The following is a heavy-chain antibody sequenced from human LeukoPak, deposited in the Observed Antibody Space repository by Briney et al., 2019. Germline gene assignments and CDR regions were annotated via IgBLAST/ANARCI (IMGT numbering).Heavy chain of an antibody. V-gene: IGHV4-59*12. D-gene: IGHD6-25*01. CDR1: GGPISSYY. CDR3: TREATANSGGYYFDY. CDR2: IYYSGNT. Sequence: KPSETLSLTCTVSGGPISSYYWSWIRQPPGKGLEWIGYIYYSGNTNYNPSLKSRVTMSVDTSKNQFSLRLNFVTAADTAVYYCTREATANSGGYYFDYWGQGTLVTVSS. J-gene: IGHJ4*02.